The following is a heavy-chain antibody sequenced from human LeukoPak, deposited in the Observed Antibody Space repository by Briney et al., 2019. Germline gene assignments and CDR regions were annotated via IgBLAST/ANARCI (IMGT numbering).Heavy chain of an antibody. D-gene: IGHD3-10*01. CDR3: VRGGGEQQVDY. Sequence: GESLKISCKGSGYSFTSYWIGWVRQMPGKGLEGMGMIYPGDSDTRYSSSFQGQVTISADKSISTAFLQWSSLKASDTAMYYCVRGGGEQQVDYWGQGTLVTVSS. CDR1: GYSFTSYW. J-gene: IGHJ4*02. V-gene: IGHV5-51*01. CDR2: IYPGDSDT.